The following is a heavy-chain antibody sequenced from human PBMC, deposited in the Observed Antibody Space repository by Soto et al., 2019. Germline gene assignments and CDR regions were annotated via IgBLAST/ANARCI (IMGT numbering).Heavy chain of an antibody. CDR3: AREIGIAAAGIHWFDP. D-gene: IGHD6-13*01. J-gene: IGHJ5*02. CDR2: ISAYNGNT. V-gene: IGHV1-18*01. CDR1: GYTFTSYG. Sequence: ASVKVSCKASGYTFTSYGISWVRQAPGQGLEWMGWISAYNGNTNYAQKLQGRVTMTTDTSTSTAYMELSSLRSEDTAVYYCAREIGIAAAGIHWFDPWGQGTLVTGS.